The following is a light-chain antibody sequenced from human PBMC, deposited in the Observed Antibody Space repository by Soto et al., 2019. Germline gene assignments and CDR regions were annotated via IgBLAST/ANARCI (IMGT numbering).Light chain of an antibody. CDR3: CSYAGSSTLV. CDR1: SSDVGSYNL. Sequence: QSALTQPASVSGSPGQSITISCTGTSSDVGSYNLVSWYQQHPGKAPKLRIYEGSKRPSGVSNRFSGSKSGNTASLTISGVQAEDEADYYCCSYAGSSTLVFGGGTKLTVL. CDR2: EGS. J-gene: IGLJ2*01. V-gene: IGLV2-23*01.